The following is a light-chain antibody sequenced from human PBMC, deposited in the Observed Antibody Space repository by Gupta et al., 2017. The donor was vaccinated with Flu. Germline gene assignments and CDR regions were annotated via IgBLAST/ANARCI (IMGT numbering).Light chain of an antibody. CDR2: DAS. V-gene: IGKV3-11*01. Sequence: EIVLTQSPATLSLSPGARATLSCMARQSIGNSLGWYQQKPRQPPLLIIYDASIMAKGSLAKCSGGGVGTDFNLTIISREAGDFAVYFCQHLSGGHPSFSFGQGSKVEIK. J-gene: IGKJ2*01. CDR3: QHLSGGHPSFS. CDR1: QSIGNS.